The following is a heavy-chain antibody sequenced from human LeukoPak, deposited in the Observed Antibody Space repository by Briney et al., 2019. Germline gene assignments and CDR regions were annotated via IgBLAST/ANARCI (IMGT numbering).Heavy chain of an antibody. V-gene: IGHV4-34*01. Sequence: SETLSLTCAVYGGSFSGYYWSWIRQPPGKGLEWIGEINHSGSTNYNPSLKSRVTISADTSKNQFSLKLSSVTAADTAVYYCARGTFYDSSGYYHLFFDYWGQGTLVTVSS. CDR1: GGSFSGYY. D-gene: IGHD3-22*01. J-gene: IGHJ4*02. CDR2: INHSGST. CDR3: ARGTFYDSSGYYHLFFDY.